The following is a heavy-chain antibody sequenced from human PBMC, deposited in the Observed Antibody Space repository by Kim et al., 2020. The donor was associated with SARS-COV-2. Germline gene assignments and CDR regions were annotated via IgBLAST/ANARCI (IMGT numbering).Heavy chain of an antibody. J-gene: IGHJ6*02. CDR2: ISHDGTSS. V-gene: IGHV3-23*01. D-gene: IGHD1-26*01. CDR3: AKDVWDYSGMDV. CDR1: GFSFSCCA. Sequence: GGSLRLSCVASGFSFSCCAMTWVRQVPGKGPEWVSSISHDGTSSHYANCVRGRFTISRDDSKNTLYLQLNSLRGDDTALYYCAKDVWDYSGMDVWGQGTTVTVSS.